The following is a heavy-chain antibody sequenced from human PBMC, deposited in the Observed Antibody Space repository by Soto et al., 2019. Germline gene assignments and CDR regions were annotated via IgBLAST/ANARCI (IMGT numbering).Heavy chain of an antibody. D-gene: IGHD6-19*01. V-gene: IGHV3-30*18. J-gene: IGHJ4*02. CDR1: GFSFSDYG. CDR2: ISYDGSER. CDR3: AKEGALSGWTYGDC. Sequence: QVQLVESGGGVVQPGRSLRLSCAASGFSFSDYGMHWVRQAPGKGLDWVGVISYDGSERHFADSVKGRFTISRDNSKNTLYLQMNSLRPEDTAVSYCAKEGALSGWTYGDCWGQGTLVTVSS.